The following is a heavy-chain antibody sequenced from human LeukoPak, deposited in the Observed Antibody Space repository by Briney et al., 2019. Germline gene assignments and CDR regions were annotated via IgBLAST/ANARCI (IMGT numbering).Heavy chain of an antibody. CDR1: GGSISSSSYY. V-gene: IGHV4-39*07. Sequence: SETLSLTCTVSGGSISSSSYYWGWLRQPPGRGLEWIGSIYYSGSTYYNPSLKSRVTISVNTSKNQFSLKLSSVTAADTAVYYCARSDGTGPFDIWGQGTMVTVSS. J-gene: IGHJ3*02. CDR2: IYYSGST. CDR3: ARSDGTGPFDI. D-gene: IGHD2-8*02.